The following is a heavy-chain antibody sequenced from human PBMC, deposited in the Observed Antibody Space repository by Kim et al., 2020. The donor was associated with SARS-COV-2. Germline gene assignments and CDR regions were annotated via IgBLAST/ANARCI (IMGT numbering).Heavy chain of an antibody. CDR1: GYTFTGHY. V-gene: IGHV1-2*02. D-gene: IGHD3-16*01. J-gene: IGHJ4*02. CDR3: ARGGSQRFGY. Sequence: ASVKVSCKTSGYTFTGHYMHWFRQAPGQGLEWMGGLNPYSGTTNYVQKFQGRVTVTRDTSISTGYLEVSRLTSDDTALYYCARGGSQRFGYWGQGTLVTV. CDR2: LNPYSGTT.